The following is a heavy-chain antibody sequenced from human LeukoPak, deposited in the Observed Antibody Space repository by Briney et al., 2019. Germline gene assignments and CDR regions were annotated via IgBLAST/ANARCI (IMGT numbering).Heavy chain of an antibody. Sequence: PGGSLRLSCAASGFTFSTYGMHWVRQAPGKGLEWVTVIWVNGINKYCSDSVRGRFTNSRDNSKNTLYLQMNSLRAEDTAMYYCARDIGWGFDPWGQGTLVTVSS. CDR1: GFTFSTYG. D-gene: IGHD2-2*03. J-gene: IGHJ5*02. CDR3: ARDIGWGFDP. CDR2: IWVNGINK. V-gene: IGHV3-33*01.